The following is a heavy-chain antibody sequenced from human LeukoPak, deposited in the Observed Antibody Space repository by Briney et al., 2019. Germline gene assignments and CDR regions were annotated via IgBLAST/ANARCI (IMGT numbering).Heavy chain of an antibody. J-gene: IGHJ4*02. V-gene: IGHV3-33*01. Sequence: HTGKSLRLSCAASGFGFSNYDMHWVRQAPGKGLEWVAIIWLDGSATYYGDSVKGRFTISRDNSKNILYLQMNDLRVEGTAVYYCARDLNREDFDYWGQGTLVAVSS. CDR3: ARDLNREDFDY. CDR2: IWLDGSAT. CDR1: GFGFSNYD. D-gene: IGHD1-14*01.